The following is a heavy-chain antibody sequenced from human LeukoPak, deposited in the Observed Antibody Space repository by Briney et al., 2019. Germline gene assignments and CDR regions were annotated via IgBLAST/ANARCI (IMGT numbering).Heavy chain of an antibody. D-gene: IGHD3-16*02. Sequence: ASVKVSCKASGYTFTGYYMHWVRQAPEQGLEWMGWINPNSGGTNYAQKFQGRVTMTRDTSISTAYMELSRLRSDDMAVYYCARDDYVWGSYRYDLDYWGQGTLVTVSS. CDR1: GYTFTGYY. CDR3: ARDDYVWGSYRYDLDY. CDR2: INPNSGGT. J-gene: IGHJ4*02. V-gene: IGHV1-2*02.